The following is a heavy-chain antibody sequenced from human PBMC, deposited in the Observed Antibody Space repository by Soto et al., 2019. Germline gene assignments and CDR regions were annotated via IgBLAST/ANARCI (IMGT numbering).Heavy chain of an antibody. CDR3: ARWGSGSRQWFDP. J-gene: IGHJ5*02. CDR2: IYYSGST. Sequence: QVQLQESGPGLVKPSQTLSLTCTVSGGSISSGDYYWSWIRQHPGKGLEWIGYIYYSGSTYYNPSLKSRVTISVDTAKNQFSLKLSSVTAADTAVYYCARWGSGSRQWFDPWGQGTLVTVSS. V-gene: IGHV4-31*03. D-gene: IGHD2-15*01. CDR1: GGSISSGDYY.